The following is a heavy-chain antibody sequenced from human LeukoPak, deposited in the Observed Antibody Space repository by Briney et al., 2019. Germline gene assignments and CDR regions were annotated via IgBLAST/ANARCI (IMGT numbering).Heavy chain of an antibody. Sequence: GGSLRLSCAASAASGFTFSSYGMSWVRQASEKGLEWVSSITGSGASTFYADSVKGRFTISRDNSKNTLYLQVNSLRAEDTAVYYCAKRAVGYYFDYWGQGTLVTVSS. CDR1: GFTFSSYG. D-gene: IGHD3-10*01. CDR3: AKRAVGYYFDY. J-gene: IGHJ4*02. V-gene: IGHV3-23*01. CDR2: ITGSGAST.